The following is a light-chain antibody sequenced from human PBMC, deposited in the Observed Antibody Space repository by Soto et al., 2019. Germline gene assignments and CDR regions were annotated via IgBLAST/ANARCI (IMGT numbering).Light chain of an antibody. CDR1: QGISSA. CDR2: DAS. V-gene: IGKV1D-13*01. CDR3: QQFNNYPLT. Sequence: IQMTQSPSTLSASVGDRFTITCRASQGISSALAWDQQKPGKAPKLLIYDASSLESGVPSRFSGSGSGTDFTLTISSLQPEDFATYYCQQFNNYPLTFGGGTKVDIK. J-gene: IGKJ4*01.